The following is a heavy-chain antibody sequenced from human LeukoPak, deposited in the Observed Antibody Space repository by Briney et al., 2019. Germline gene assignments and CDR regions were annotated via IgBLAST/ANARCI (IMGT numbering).Heavy chain of an antibody. D-gene: IGHD2-2*01. CDR2: IYYSGST. CDR3: ARRVVPAANFDY. Sequence: PSQTLSLTCTVSGGSISSGGYYWSWLRQHPGKGLEWIGYIYYSGSTYYNPSHKSRVTISVDTSKNQFSLKLSSVTAADTAVYYCARRVVPAANFDYWGQGTLVTVSS. J-gene: IGHJ4*02. V-gene: IGHV4-31*03. CDR1: GGSISSGGYY.